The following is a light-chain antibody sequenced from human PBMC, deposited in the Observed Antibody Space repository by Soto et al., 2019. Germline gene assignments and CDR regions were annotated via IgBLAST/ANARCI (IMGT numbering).Light chain of an antibody. Sequence: SVLTQPAPLSGSPGQSNTISCPGSIRDICTYNYVSWYQQHSGKAPRLIISDVSDRPSGVSNRFSGSKSGNSASLTISGLQPEDEAHYYCSSYTHTGILYVFGTGTKVTVL. CDR1: IRDICTYNY. CDR2: DVS. CDR3: SSYTHTGILYV. J-gene: IGLJ1*01. V-gene: IGLV2-14*03.